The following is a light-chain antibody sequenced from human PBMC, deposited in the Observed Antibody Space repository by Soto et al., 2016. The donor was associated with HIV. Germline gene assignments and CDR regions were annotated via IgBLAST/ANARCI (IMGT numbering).Light chain of an antibody. CDR2: AAS. J-gene: IGKJ1*01. Sequence: AIQMTQSPSSLSASVGDRITMTCRASQDIRNDLGWYQQKPGKAPKLLIYAASSLQSGVSSRFSGSGSGTDFTLTISSLQAEDFATYYCLQDYSYPWTFGQGTKVEIK. V-gene: IGKV1-6*02. CDR3: LQDYSYPWT. CDR1: QDIRND.